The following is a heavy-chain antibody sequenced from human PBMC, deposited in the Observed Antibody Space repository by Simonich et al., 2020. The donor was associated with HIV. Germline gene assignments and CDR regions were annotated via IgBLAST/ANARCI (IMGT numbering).Heavy chain of an antibody. Sequence: QVHLVQSGAEVKKPGASVKVSCKASGYTFTNYYIHWVRQAPGQGLGEKGRLSPNNGGTADPQKFQGRVTMTRDTSISTAYIELNRLKSDDTAIYYCATHGPGSYSSALDIWGQGTMVTVSS. CDR2: LSPNNGGT. CDR1: GYTFTNYY. CDR3: ATHGPGSYSSALDI. V-gene: IGHV1-2*06. J-gene: IGHJ3*02. D-gene: IGHD1-26*01.